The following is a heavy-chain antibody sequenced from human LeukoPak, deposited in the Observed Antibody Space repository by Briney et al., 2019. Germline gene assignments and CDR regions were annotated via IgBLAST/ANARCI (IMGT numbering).Heavy chain of an antibody. D-gene: IGHD6-19*01. CDR1: GGSISSYY. CDR2: IYYSGST. V-gene: IGHV4-59*01. Sequence: SETLSLTCTVSGGSISSYYWSWIRQPPGKGLEWIGYIYYSGSTNYNPSLKSRVTISVDTSKNQFSLKLSSVTAADTAVYYCARARGYGSGWYDGGRYYFDYWGQGTLVTVSS. CDR3: ARARGYGSGWYDGGRYYFDY. J-gene: IGHJ4*02.